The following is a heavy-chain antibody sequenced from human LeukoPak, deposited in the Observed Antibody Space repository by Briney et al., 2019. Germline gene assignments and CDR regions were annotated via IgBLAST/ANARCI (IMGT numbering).Heavy chain of an antibody. Sequence: SETLSLTCTVSGGSISSGGYYWSWIRQHPGKGLEWIGHIYYRDSTYYNPSLKSRVTISADTSKNQFSLELSSVTAADTAVYYCARDNYYDTSACALHIWGQGTMATVSS. V-gene: IGHV4-31*03. CDR1: GGSISSGGYY. D-gene: IGHD3-22*01. CDR2: IYYRDST. J-gene: IGHJ3*02. CDR3: ARDNYYDTSACALHI.